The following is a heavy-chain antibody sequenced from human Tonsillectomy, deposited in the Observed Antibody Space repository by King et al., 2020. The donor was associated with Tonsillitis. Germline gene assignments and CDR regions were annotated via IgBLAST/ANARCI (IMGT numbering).Heavy chain of an antibody. CDR1: GFTFSSYS. CDR3: ARDRGYYVSSGYLDVEYFQH. CDR2: ISSSSSTI. Sequence: LVESGGGLVQPGGSLRLSCAASGFTFSSYSMNWVRQAPGKGLEWVSYISSSSSTIYYADSVKGRFTISRDNAKNSLYLQMNSLRAEDTAVYYCARDRGYYVSSGYLDVEYFQHWGQGTLVTVSS. D-gene: IGHD3-22*01. V-gene: IGHV3-48*01. J-gene: IGHJ1*01.